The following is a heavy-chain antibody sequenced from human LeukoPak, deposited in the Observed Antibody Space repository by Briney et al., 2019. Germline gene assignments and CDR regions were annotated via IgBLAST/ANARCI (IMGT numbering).Heavy chain of an antibody. Sequence: PSETLSLTCTVSGGSISSYYWSWIRQPAGKGLEWIGRIYTGRSTNYNPSLKSRVTMSVDTSKNQFSLKLSSVTAADTAVYYCARVTATIPYYYMDVWGKGTTVTVSS. J-gene: IGHJ6*03. V-gene: IGHV4-4*07. CDR2: IYTGRST. CDR1: GGSISSYY. CDR3: ARVTATIPYYYMDV. D-gene: IGHD1-26*01.